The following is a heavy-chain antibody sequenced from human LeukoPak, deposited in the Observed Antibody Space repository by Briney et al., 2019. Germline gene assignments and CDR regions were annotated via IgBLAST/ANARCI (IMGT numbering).Heavy chain of an antibody. D-gene: IGHD6-13*01. CDR1: GYTFTNYY. CDR2: INPSGGST. V-gene: IGHV1-46*01. Sequence: ASVKVSCKASGYTFTNYYMHWVRQAPGQGLEWMGIINPSGGSTSYAQKFQGRVTMTRDTSTSTVYMELSSLRSEDTAVYYCAGAIAAAASFDYWGQGTLVTVSS. J-gene: IGHJ4*02. CDR3: AGAIAAAASFDY.